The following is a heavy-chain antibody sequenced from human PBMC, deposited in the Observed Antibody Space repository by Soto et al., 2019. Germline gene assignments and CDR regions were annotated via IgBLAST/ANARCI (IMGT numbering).Heavy chain of an antibody. D-gene: IGHD2-8*02. J-gene: IGHJ6*01. V-gene: IGHV1-69*12. CDR2: IRPIFRTP. CDR1: GGTFRNSA. Sequence: QVQLEQSGAEVKKPGSSVKVSCKASGGTFRNSAFSWVRQAPGQGLEWMGGIRPIFRTPDYEQKFQGRVTITADESTSTTYMELGGQRSDDTAVYSWARDTDRPPSGGTYYYNLDVWGHGTAVTVSS. CDR3: ARDTDRPPSGGTYYYNLDV.